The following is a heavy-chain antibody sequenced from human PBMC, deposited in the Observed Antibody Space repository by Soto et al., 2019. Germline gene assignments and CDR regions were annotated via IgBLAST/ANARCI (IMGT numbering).Heavy chain of an antibody. Sequence: QVQLQESGPGLVKPSETLSLTCTVSGGSFGYYYWSWIRQPPGKGLEWIGYIYYSGSTTYNPSLKGRVTISVDTSRNQFSPTLSSVTAADTAVYYCARCYGSGSYYNGLFDYWGQGTLVTVSS. V-gene: IGHV4-59*01. CDR1: GGSFGYYY. D-gene: IGHD3-10*01. J-gene: IGHJ4*02. CDR2: IYYSGST. CDR3: ARCYGSGSYYNGLFDY.